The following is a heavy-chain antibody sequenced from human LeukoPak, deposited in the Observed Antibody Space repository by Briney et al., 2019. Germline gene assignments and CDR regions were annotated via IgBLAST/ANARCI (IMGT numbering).Heavy chain of an antibody. CDR1: GYIFTGYY. D-gene: IGHD3-16*01. Sequence: GASVKVSCKASGYIFTGYYMHWVRQAPGQGLEWMGWINPNSGGTNYAQKFQGRVTMTRDTSISTAYMELSRLRSDDTAVYYCARGGWGTPPNWFDPWGQGTLVTVSS. J-gene: IGHJ5*02. CDR2: INPNSGGT. CDR3: ARGGWGTPPNWFDP. V-gene: IGHV1-2*02.